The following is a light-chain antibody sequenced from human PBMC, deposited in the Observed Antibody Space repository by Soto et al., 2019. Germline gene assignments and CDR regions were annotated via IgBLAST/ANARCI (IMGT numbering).Light chain of an antibody. Sequence: QPVLTQPPSVSGTPGQRVTISCSGSISNIGSNYVSWFQQLPGTAPKVLSSSNNQRPSGVPDRFSGSKSGTSASLAISGLRSEDEAEYYCAACDDTVRNYVFGTGTKLTVL. J-gene: IGLJ1*01. CDR1: ISNIGSNY. CDR3: AACDDTVRNYV. CDR2: SNN. V-gene: IGLV1-47*02.